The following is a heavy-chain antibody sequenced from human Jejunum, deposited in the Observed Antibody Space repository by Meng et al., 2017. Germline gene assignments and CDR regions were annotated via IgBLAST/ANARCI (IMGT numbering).Heavy chain of an antibody. CDR1: GGSISGYF. CDR3: ARHEVDFDN. V-gene: IGHV4-34*02. J-gene: IGHJ4*02. Sequence: QVALQQGGAGLFKPSATLSLTCAVYGGSISGYFWSWIRQAPGEGLEWVGEFTRGGTTNYNPSLKSRVTISADTSKNQFSLTLSSVSAADTAVYYCARHEVDFDNWGQGTLVTVSS. CDR2: FTRGGTT. D-gene: IGHD1-26*01.